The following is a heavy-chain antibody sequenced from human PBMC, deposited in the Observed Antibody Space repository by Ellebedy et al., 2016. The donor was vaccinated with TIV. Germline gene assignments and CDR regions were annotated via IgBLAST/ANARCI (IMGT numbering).Heavy chain of an antibody. Sequence: PGGSLRLSCAAWGFSFSNFWMSWVRQASGKGLEWVAHIKTDGSETYYVDSVNGRFTISRENAKNALFLQMDGLRVDDSAVYYCVGFGVFNLWGQGAPVTVSS. V-gene: IGHV3-7*01. D-gene: IGHD3-3*01. CDR1: GFSFSNFW. J-gene: IGHJ5*02. CDR2: IKTDGSET. CDR3: VGFGVFNL.